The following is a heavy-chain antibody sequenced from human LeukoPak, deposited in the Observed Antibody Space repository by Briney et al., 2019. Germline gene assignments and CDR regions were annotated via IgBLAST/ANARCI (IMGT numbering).Heavy chain of an antibody. Sequence: PGGSLRLSCAASGFTFSDYYMSWVRQAPGKGLEWVSYISSSSSTIYYADSVKGRFTISRDNAKNSLYLQMNSLRAEDTAVYYCAKGYPGSFRLQSYGMDVWGQGTTLTVSS. D-gene: IGHD3-10*01. CDR3: AKGYPGSFRLQSYGMDV. J-gene: IGHJ6*02. V-gene: IGHV3-11*01. CDR2: ISSSSSTI. CDR1: GFTFSDYY.